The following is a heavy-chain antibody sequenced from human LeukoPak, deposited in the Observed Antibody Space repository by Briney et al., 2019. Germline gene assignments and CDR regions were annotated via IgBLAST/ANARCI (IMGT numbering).Heavy chain of an antibody. V-gene: IGHV4-34*01. CDR1: GGSFSGYY. CDR3: ARGGCSGGSCYGTEYFQH. Sequence: SETLSLTCAVYGGSFSGYYWSWIRQPPGKGLEWIGEINHSGSTNYNPSLKSRVTISVDRSKNQFSLKLSSVTAADTAVYYCARGGCSGGSCYGTEYFQHWGQGTLVTVSS. CDR2: INHSGST. D-gene: IGHD2-15*01. J-gene: IGHJ1*01.